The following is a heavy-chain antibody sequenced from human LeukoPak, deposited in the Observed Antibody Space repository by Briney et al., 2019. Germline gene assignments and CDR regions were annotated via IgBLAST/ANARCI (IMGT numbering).Heavy chain of an antibody. J-gene: IGHJ4*02. V-gene: IGHV4-39*01. CDR3: ARLKRGTGYSSGWYIDY. D-gene: IGHD6-19*01. CDR1: GGSISSSSYY. Sequence: SETLSLTCTVSGGSISSSSYYWGWIRQPPGKGLEWIGSIYYSGSTYSNPSLKSRVTISVDTSKNQFSLKLSSVTAADTAVYYCARLKRGTGYSSGWYIDYWGQGTLVTVSS. CDR2: IYYSGST.